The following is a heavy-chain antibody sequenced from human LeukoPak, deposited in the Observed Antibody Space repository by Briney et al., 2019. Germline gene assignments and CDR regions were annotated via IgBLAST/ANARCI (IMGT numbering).Heavy chain of an antibody. Sequence: SETLSLTCTVSGGSISPYYWSWIRQPAGKGLEWIGRIYSSGSTNYNPSLKSRVTMSVGTSMNRFSLKLSSVTAADTAVYFCARDRYGGIIDYWGQGTLVTVSS. D-gene: IGHD4-17*01. CDR3: ARDRYGGIIDY. J-gene: IGHJ4*02. CDR1: GGSISPYY. CDR2: IYSSGST. V-gene: IGHV4-4*07.